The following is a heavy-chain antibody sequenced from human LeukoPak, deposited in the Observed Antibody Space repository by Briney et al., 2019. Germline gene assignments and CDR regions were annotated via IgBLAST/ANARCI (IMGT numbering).Heavy chain of an antibody. Sequence: SETLSLTCAVYGGSLSGYYWSWICQPPGKRLEWIGEINHSGSTNYNPSLKSRVTISVDTSKNQFSLKLSSVTAADTAVYYCARDLVGVRYFDWNYYMDVWGKGTTVTISS. CDR1: GGSLSGYY. CDR3: ARDLVGVRYFDWNYYMDV. J-gene: IGHJ6*03. D-gene: IGHD3-9*01. V-gene: IGHV4-34*01. CDR2: INHSGST.